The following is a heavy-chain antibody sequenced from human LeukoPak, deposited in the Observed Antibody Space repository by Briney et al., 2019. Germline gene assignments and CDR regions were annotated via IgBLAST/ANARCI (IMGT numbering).Heavy chain of an antibody. V-gene: IGHV4-59*01. D-gene: IGHD6-13*01. Sequence: SETLSLTCTVSGGSISSYYWSWIRQPPGKGLEGIGYIYYSGSTNYNPSLKSRVTISVDTSKNQFSLKLSSVTAADTAVYYCARGYSSSWLPSDYWGQGTLVTVSS. CDR3: ARGYSSSWLPSDY. CDR2: IYYSGST. CDR1: GGSISSYY. J-gene: IGHJ4*02.